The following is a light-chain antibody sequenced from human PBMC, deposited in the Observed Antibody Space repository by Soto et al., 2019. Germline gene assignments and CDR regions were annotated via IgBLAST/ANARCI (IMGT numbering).Light chain of an antibody. Sequence: QSVLTQPPSASGTPGQRVTISCSGSSSNIGSNYVYWYQQLPGTAPKLLIYRNNQRPSGVPDRFSGSKSGTSASLGISGLRSEDEAEYYCAAWDDSLSGVVFGGGTKVTVL. CDR2: RNN. V-gene: IGLV1-47*01. CDR1: SSNIGSNY. J-gene: IGLJ2*01. CDR3: AAWDDSLSGVV.